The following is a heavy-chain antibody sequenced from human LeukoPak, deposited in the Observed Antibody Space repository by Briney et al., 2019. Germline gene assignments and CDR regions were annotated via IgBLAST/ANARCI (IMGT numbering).Heavy chain of an antibody. Sequence: GGSLRLSCAASGFTVSSNYMNWDRQAPGKGLEWVSIIYSGDDTYYADSVKGRFTISRVNSKNTLYLQMNSLRAEDTAVYYCARGPGSSWYSDYWGQGTLVTVSS. J-gene: IGHJ4*02. CDR1: GFTVSSNY. CDR3: ARGPGSSWYSDY. D-gene: IGHD6-13*01. V-gene: IGHV3-66*02. CDR2: IYSGDDT.